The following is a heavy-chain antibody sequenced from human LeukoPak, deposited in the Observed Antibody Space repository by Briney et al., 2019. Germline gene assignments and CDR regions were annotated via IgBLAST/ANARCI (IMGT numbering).Heavy chain of an antibody. CDR2: IWDDGSEK. V-gene: IGHV3-30*02. Sequence: PGGSLRLSCAASGFTFSSYGMHWVRQAPGKGLEWVPVIWDDGSEKYYADSVKGRFSISRDNSENTLSLQVNSLRAEDTAVYYCAKDGWFDPWGQGTLVTVSS. CDR3: AKDGWFDP. CDR1: GFTFSSYG. J-gene: IGHJ5*02.